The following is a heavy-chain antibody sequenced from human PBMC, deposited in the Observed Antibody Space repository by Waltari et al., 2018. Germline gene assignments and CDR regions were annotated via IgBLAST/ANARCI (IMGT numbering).Heavy chain of an antibody. V-gene: IGHV3-53*02. CDR1: GFTVSSYY. CDR3: ARVERGSGWFFDY. Sequence: EVQLVETGGGLIQPGGSLRLSCAASGFTVSSYYMSWVRQAPGKGLQWVSVICSGGSTYYADSVKGRFTISRDNSKNTLYLQMNSLRAEDTAVYYCARVERGSGWFFDYWGQGTLVTVSS. CDR2: ICSGGST. D-gene: IGHD6-19*01. J-gene: IGHJ4*02.